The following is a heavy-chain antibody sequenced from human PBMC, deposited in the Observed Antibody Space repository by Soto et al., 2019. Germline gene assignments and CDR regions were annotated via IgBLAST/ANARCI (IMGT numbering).Heavy chain of an antibody. Sequence: ASVKVSCKVSGYTLTELSMHWVRQAPGKGLEWMGGFDPEDGETIYAQKFQGRVTMTEDTSTDTAYMELSSLRSEDTAVYYCATDKLLDYYDRSGYFVGFDYWGQGTLVTVSS. CDR3: ATDKLLDYYDRSGYFVGFDY. V-gene: IGHV1-24*01. J-gene: IGHJ4*02. D-gene: IGHD3-22*01. CDR1: GYTLTELS. CDR2: FDPEDGET.